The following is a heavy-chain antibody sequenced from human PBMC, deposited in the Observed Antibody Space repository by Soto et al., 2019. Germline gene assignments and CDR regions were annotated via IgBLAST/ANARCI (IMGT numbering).Heavy chain of an antibody. CDR2: IYYSGST. J-gene: IGHJ4*02. D-gene: IGHD3-22*01. V-gene: IGHV4-59*01. CDR3: ARGERRYYDSSGYTYYFDY. CDR1: GGSISSYY. Sequence: SETLSLTCTVSGGSISSYYWSWIRQPPGKGLEWIGYIYYSGSTNYNPSLKSRVTISVDTSKNQFSLKLSSVTAADTAVYYCARGERRYYDSSGYTYYFDYWGQGTLVTVSS.